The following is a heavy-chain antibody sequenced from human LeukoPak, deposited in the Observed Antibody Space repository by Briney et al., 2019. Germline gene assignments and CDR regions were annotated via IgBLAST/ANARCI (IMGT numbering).Heavy chain of an antibody. CDR3: ARGPRGGLQWFDY. V-gene: IGHV1-2*02. Sequence: EASVKVSCKASGYTFTGYYMHWVRQAPGQGLEWMGWINPSSGGTNYAQKFQGRVTMTRDTSISTAYMELSRLRSDDTAVYYCARGPRGGLQWFDYWGQGTLVTVSS. CDR2: INPSSGGT. CDR1: GYTFTGYY. D-gene: IGHD5-24*01. J-gene: IGHJ4*02.